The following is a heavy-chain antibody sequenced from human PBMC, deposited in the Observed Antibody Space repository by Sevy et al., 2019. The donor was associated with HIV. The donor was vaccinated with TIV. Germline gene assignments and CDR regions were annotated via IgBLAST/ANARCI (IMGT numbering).Heavy chain of an antibody. CDR1: GFTFSSYG. V-gene: IGHV3-30*18. CDR3: ANTFKVYAPFPFDY. D-gene: IGHD2-8*01. Sequence: GGSLRLSCAASGFTFSSYGMHWVRQAPGKGLEWVAVISYDGSNKYYADSVKGRFTISRDNSKNTLYLQMNSLRAEDTAVYYCANTFKVYAPFPFDYWGQGTLVTVSS. CDR2: ISYDGSNK. J-gene: IGHJ4*02.